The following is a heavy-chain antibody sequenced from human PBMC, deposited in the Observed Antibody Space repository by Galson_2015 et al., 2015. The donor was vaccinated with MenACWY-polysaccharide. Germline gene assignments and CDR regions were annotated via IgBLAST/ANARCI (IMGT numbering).Heavy chain of an antibody. V-gene: IGHV4-59*11. J-gene: IGHJ6*02. CDR2: IYYSGST. Sequence: SETLSLTCTVSGASISGHYWSWIRQLPGKGLEWITYIYYSGSTNYNPSLQSRVTISLDTSRNQFSLTLNSVTAADTAVYYCARENSYHYVMDVWGQGTTVTVSS. CDR3: ARENSYHYVMDV. CDR1: GASISGHY.